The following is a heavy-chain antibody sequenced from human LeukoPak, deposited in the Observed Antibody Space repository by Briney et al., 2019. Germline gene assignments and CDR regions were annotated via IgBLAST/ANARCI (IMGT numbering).Heavy chain of an antibody. J-gene: IGHJ4*02. V-gene: IGHV4-34*01. CDR1: GGSFSGYY. Sequence: SETLSLTCAVYGGSFSGYYWSWIRQPPGKGLEWIGEINHSGSTNYNPSLKSRVTISVDTSKNQFSLKLSSVTAADTAVYYCARGGRFLEWLFPLYYFDYWGQGTLVTVSS. D-gene: IGHD3-3*01. CDR3: ARGGRFLEWLFPLYYFDY. CDR2: INHSGST.